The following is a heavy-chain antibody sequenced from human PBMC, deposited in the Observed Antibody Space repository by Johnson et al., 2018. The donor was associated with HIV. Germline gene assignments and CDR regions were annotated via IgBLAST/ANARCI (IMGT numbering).Heavy chain of an antibody. CDR2: IRYDGSNK. J-gene: IGHJ3*02. Sequence: QMLLVESGGGVVQPGRSLRLSCAASGFTFSSYGMHWVRQAPGQGLEWVAVIRYDGSNKYYADSVKGRFTISRDNSKNTLYLQMNSLRAEDTAVYYCAKAVAARPQGNDGAFDIWGQGTMVTVSS. CDR1: GFTFSSYG. D-gene: IGHD6-6*01. V-gene: IGHV3-30*02. CDR3: AKAVAARPQGNDGAFDI.